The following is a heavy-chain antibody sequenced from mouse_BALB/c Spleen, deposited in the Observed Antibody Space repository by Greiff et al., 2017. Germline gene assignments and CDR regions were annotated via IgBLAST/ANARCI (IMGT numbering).Heavy chain of an antibody. CDR3: ARSGVYYDYDAWFAY. D-gene: IGHD2-4*01. CDR1: GFTFSSFG. Sequence: EVHLVESGGGLVQPGGSRKLSCAASGFTFSSFGMHWVRQAPEKGLEWVAYISSGSSTIYYADTVKGRFTISRDNPKNTLFLQMTSLRSEDTAMYYCARSGVYYDYDAWFAYWGQGTLVTVSA. V-gene: IGHV5-17*02. CDR2: ISSGSSTI. J-gene: IGHJ3*01.